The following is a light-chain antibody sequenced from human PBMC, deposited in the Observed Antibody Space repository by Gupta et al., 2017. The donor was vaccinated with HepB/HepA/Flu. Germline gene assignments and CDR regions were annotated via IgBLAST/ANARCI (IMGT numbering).Light chain of an antibody. Sequence: QSVLTQPPSVSGAPGQRVTISCTGSSSNIGAGYDVHWYQQPPGTAPKLLIYGNSKRPAGVPDRFSGSKSGTSASLAITGLQAEDEADYYCQSYDSSMSVVFGGGTKLTVL. CDR3: QSYDSSMSVV. CDR1: SSNIGAGYD. CDR2: GNS. V-gene: IGLV1-40*01. J-gene: IGLJ2*01.